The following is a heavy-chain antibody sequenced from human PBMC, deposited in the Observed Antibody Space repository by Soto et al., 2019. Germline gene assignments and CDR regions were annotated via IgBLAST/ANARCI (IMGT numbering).Heavy chain of an antibody. V-gene: IGHV3-7*01. D-gene: IGHD3-3*01. CDR3: ASSGITIFGVVITQIRLFDY. CDR1: GFTFSSYW. CDR2: IKQDGSEK. J-gene: IGHJ4*02. Sequence: AGGSLRLSCAASGFTFSSYWMSWVRQAPGKGLEWVANIKQDGSEKYYVDSVKGRFTISRDNAKNSLYLQMNSLRAEDTAVYYCASSGITIFGVVITQIRLFDYWGQGTLVTVSS.